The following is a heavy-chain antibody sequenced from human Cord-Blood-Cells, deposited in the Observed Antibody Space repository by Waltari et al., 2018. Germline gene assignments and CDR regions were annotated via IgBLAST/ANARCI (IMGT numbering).Heavy chain of an antibody. V-gene: IGHV4-30-4*08. D-gene: IGHD4-17*01. Sequence: QVQLQESGPGLVKPSQTLSLTCTVSGGSLSSGDSYWRWIRQPPGKGLEWIGYIYYSGSTNYNPSLKSRVTISVDTSKNQFSLKLSSVTAADTAVYYCARGEGYGGNDAFDIWGQGTMVTVSS. CDR2: IYYSGST. CDR1: GGSLSSGDSY. J-gene: IGHJ3*02. CDR3: ARGEGYGGNDAFDI.